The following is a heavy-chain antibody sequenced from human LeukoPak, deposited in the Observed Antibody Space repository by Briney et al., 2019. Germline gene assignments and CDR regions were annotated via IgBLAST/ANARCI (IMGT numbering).Heavy chain of an antibody. D-gene: IGHD6-13*01. CDR1: GFTFSSHA. CDR2: ICDSGGST. Sequence: GGSLRLSCAASGFTFSSHAMHWVREAPGKGLGWGSDICDSGGSTYYADSVKGRFTISRDNFKNTLYLQMNSLRVEETAVYYCARGSTNIWYIPFDYWGQGTLVTVSS. J-gene: IGHJ4*02. CDR3: ARGSTNIWYIPFDY. V-gene: IGHV3-23*01.